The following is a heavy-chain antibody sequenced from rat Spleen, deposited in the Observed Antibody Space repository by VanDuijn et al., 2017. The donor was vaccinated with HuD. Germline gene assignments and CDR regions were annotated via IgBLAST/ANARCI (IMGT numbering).Heavy chain of an antibody. J-gene: IGHJ2*01. CDR3: ATEAYYGSPYYFDY. D-gene: IGHD1-7*01. CDR1: GFTFSDYN. V-gene: IGHV5S10*01. CDR2: IIYDGSRT. Sequence: EVQLVESGGDLVQPGRSLKLSCAASGFTFSDYNMAWVRQAPKKGLEWVATIIYDGSRTYYRDSVKGRFTISRDNTKSTLYLQMDSLRSEDTATYYCATEAYYGSPYYFDYWGQGVMVTVSS.